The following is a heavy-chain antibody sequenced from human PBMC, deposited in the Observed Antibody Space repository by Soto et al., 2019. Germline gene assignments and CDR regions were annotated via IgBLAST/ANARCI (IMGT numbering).Heavy chain of an antibody. Sequence: SETLSLTCAVYGGSFSGYYWSWIRQPPGKGLEWIGEINHSGSTNYNPSIKSRVTISVDTSKNQFSLKLSSVTAADTAVYFCAIPVRVYCTNGVCYTADYYYYYGMDVWGQGTTVTVSS. V-gene: IGHV4-34*01. D-gene: IGHD2-8*01. CDR1: GGSFSGYY. CDR3: AIPVRVYCTNGVCYTADYYYYYGMDV. J-gene: IGHJ6*02. CDR2: INHSGST.